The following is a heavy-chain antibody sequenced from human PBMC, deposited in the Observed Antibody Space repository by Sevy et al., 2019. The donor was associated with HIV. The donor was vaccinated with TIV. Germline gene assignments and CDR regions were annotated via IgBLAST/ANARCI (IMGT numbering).Heavy chain of an antibody. V-gene: IGHV3-23*01. CDR1: GFTFSKYS. CDR2: LSFGCGEI. Sequence: GGSLRLSCAASGFTFSKYSMSWVRQPPGKGLEWVSTLSFGCGEIKHADSVKGRFTISRDNSKNSLYLQMNNLRAEDTAVYSCAREGCTKPHDYWGQGTLVTVSS. D-gene: IGHD2-8*01. J-gene: IGHJ4*02. CDR3: AREGCTKPHDY.